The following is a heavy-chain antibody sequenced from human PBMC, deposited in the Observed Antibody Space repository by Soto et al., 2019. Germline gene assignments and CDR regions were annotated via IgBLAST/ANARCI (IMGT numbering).Heavy chain of an antibody. CDR2: IFYSGST. CDR3: ARHLAVAGSFDY. CDR1: GGSISSFY. D-gene: IGHD6-19*01. V-gene: IGHV4-59*08. J-gene: IGHJ4*02. Sequence: QVQLQESGPGLMKPSETLSLTCTVSGGSISSFYWSWIRQPPGKGLEWIGYIFYSGSTNYNPSLKSRVTTSVDTSKNQFALKLSSVTAADTAVYYCARHLAVAGSFDYWGQGTLVTVSS.